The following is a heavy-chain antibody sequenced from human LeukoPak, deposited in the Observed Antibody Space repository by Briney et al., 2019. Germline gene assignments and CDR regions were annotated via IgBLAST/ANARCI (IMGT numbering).Heavy chain of an antibody. D-gene: IGHD4-23*01. Sequence: TSETLSLTCTISGGSLSSYYWTWARQPPGKGLEWIGYIYSSGSTNYNPSLKSRVTISIDTSKNQFSLNLSSVTAADTAVYYCAGGGGAGLADWGQGTLVTVSS. CDR1: GGSLSSYY. J-gene: IGHJ4*02. V-gene: IGHV4-59*01. CDR2: IYSSGST. CDR3: AGGGGAGLAD.